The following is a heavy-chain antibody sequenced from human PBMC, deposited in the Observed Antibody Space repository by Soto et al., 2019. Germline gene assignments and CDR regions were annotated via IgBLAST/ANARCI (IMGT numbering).Heavy chain of an antibody. V-gene: IGHV5-51*03. CDR3: VRPGFYGDSGRGAFHI. CDR1: GYSFTNYW. J-gene: IGHJ3*02. Sequence: GESLKISCKGSGYSFTNYWIGWLRQMPGKGLEWMGIICPGGSDTRYSPSFQGQVTISADKSISTAYLQRSSLKASDTAMYYCVRPGFYGDSGRGAFHIWGQGTMVTVSS. D-gene: IGHD4-17*01. CDR2: ICPGGSDT.